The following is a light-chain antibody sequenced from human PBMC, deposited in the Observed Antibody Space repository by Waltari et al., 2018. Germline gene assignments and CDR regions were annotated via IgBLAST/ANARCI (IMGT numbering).Light chain of an antibody. CDR1: SSNIGSST. CDR3: ATWDDSLKGWV. CDR2: RKD. Sequence: QSVLTQPPSASGTPGQRVTISCSGSSSNIGSSTVNWHQQLPGTAPKLLIYRKDQRPSGVPDRFSGSRSGTSASLAISGLHSEDEADYDCATWDDSLKGWVFGGGTKLTVL. J-gene: IGLJ3*02. V-gene: IGLV1-44*01.